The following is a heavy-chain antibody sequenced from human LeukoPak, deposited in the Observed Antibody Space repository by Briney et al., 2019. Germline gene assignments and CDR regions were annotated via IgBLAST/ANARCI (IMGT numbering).Heavy chain of an antibody. Sequence: ASVKVSCKASGYTFTSYYMHWVRQAPGQGLEWMGLINPSGGRTTYAQKFQGRVTLTRDMSTSTVCMELSSLRSEDTAVYYCAELGITMIGGVWGKGTTVTISS. D-gene: IGHD3-10*02. CDR2: INPSGGRT. CDR1: GYTFTSYY. V-gene: IGHV1-46*01. CDR3: AELGITMIGGV. J-gene: IGHJ6*04.